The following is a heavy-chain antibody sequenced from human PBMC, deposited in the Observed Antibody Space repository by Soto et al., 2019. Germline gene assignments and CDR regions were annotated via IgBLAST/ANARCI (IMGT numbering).Heavy chain of an antibody. Sequence: ASVKVSCKASGGTFSSYAISWVRQAPGQGLEWMGGIIPISGTANYAQKFQGRVTITADESTSTAYMELSSLRSEDTAVYYCARVVVGSGWYRWFDPWGQGTLVTVS. V-gene: IGHV1-69*13. CDR3: ARVVVGSGWYRWFDP. CDR1: GGTFSSYA. J-gene: IGHJ5*02. CDR2: IIPISGTA. D-gene: IGHD6-19*01.